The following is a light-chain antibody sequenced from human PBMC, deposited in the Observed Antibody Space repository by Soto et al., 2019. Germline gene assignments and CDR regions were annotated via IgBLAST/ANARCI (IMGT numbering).Light chain of an antibody. Sequence: QSALTQPRSVSGSPGQSVTVSCAGTSTDVGAYNSVSWYQQHPGKAPKLMIYDVRKRPSGVPDRFSGSKFGNTASLTISGLQAEDEADYYCCSYAGTYTWVFGGGTQLTVL. V-gene: IGLV2-11*01. CDR2: DVR. J-gene: IGLJ3*02. CDR3: CSYAGTYTWV. CDR1: STDVGAYNS.